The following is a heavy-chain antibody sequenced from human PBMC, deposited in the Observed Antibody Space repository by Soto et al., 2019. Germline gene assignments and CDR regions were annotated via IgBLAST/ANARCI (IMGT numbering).Heavy chain of an antibody. V-gene: IGHV3-48*04. J-gene: IGHJ6*03. CDR3: AKAQGRVFLYYYYMDV. CDR1: GFTFSSYS. CDR2: ISSSSSTI. Sequence: PGGSLRLSCAASGFTFSSYSMNWVRQAPGKGLEWVSYISSSSSTIYYADSVKGRFTISRDNAKNSLYLQMNSLRAEDTALYYCAKAQGRVFLYYYYMDVWGKGTTVTVSS.